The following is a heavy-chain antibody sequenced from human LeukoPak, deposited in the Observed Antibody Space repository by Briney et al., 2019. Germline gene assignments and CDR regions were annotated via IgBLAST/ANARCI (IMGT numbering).Heavy chain of an antibody. CDR2: IWYDGSNK. CDR1: GFTFSSYG. Sequence: GGSLRLSCAASGFTFSSYGMHWVRQAPGKGLEWVAVIWYDGSNKYYADSVKGRFTISRDNSKNTLYLQMNSLRAEDTAVYYCARGIAVAGTNWFDPWAREPWSPSPQ. V-gene: IGHV3-33*01. D-gene: IGHD6-19*01. CDR3: ARGIAVAGTNWFDP. J-gene: IGHJ5*02.